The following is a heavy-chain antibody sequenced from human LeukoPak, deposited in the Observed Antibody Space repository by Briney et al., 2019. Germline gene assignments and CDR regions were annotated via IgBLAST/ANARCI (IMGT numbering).Heavy chain of an antibody. CDR3: ARDLTYGNWFDP. V-gene: IGHV3-21*01. J-gene: IGHJ5*02. Sequence: GGSLRLSRAASGFTFSSYSMNWVRQAPGKGLEWVSSISSSSSYIYYADSVKGRFTISRDNAKNSLYLQMNSLRAEDTAVYYCARDLTYGNWFDPWGQGTLVTVSS. D-gene: IGHD2-21*01. CDR2: ISSSSSYI. CDR1: GFTFSSYS.